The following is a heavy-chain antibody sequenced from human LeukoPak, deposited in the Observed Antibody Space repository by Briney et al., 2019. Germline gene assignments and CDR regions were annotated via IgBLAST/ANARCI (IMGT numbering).Heavy chain of an antibody. CDR2: ISGSGDNT. CDR3: AKGSYYDSSGSFYFNY. J-gene: IGHJ4*02. D-gene: IGHD3-22*01. V-gene: IGHV3-23*01. CDR1: GFTFSSYA. Sequence: GGSLRLSCAASGFTFSSYAMSWVRQAPGKGLEWVSGISGSGDNTYYADSVKGRFTISRDNSKDTLYVQVNSLGTEDTAAYYCAKGSYYDSSGSFYFNYWGQGTLVTVSS.